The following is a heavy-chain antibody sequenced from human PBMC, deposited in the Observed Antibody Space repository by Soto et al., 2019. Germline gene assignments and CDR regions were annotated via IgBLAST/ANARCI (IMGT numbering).Heavy chain of an antibody. D-gene: IGHD2-2*01. CDR2: IWFDGSKK. Sequence: QMQLVESGGGVVQPGRSLRLSCAASGFTLRSYGIHWVRQAPGKGLEWVALIWFDGSKKYYVDSVKGRFAVSRDNSKNTLYLQMNSLRVEDTAVYYCARDRLVPYGYGTDVWGQGTTVTVSS. V-gene: IGHV3-33*01. J-gene: IGHJ6*02. CDR3: ARDRLVPYGYGTDV. CDR1: GFTLRSYG.